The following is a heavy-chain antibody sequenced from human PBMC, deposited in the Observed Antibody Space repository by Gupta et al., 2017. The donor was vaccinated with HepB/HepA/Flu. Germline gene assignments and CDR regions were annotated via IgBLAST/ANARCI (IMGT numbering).Heavy chain of an antibody. CDR1: GYSITSYG. Sequence: QVQLVQSGAAVKKPGASIKVSCKAFGYSITSYGFTWVRQAPGQGLEWMGWISAYNGNTSYAQKLQGRVTVTTDTSTNTGYMELRSLRSDDTAVYYCARLRYCAGTSCSYYFDYWGQGTLVTVSS. J-gene: IGHJ4*02. CDR2: ISAYNGNT. V-gene: IGHV1-18*01. D-gene: IGHD2-2*01. CDR3: ARLRYCAGTSCSYYFDY.